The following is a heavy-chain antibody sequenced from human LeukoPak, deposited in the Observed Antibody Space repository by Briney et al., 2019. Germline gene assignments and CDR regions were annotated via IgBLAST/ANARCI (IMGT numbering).Heavy chain of an antibody. D-gene: IGHD6-13*01. CDR1: GFTFSSYS. CDR3: ARDLSSSWSDS. V-gene: IGHV3-48*01. Sequence: GGSLRLSCAASGFTFSSYSMNWVRQAPGKGLEWVSYISSSSSTIYYADSVKGRFTISRDNAKNSLYLQMNSLRAEDTAMYYCARDLSSSWSDSWGQGTLVTVSS. J-gene: IGHJ5*01. CDR2: ISSSSSTI.